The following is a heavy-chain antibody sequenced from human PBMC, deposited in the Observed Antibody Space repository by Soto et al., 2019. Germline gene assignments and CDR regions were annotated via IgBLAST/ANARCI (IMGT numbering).Heavy chain of an antibody. Sequence: QVPLVQSGGEVKQPGASLKVSCKTPSNSFTTYGITWVRQVTGQGLEWMGGISVYTGNTNYAQDFQGRVTMARDTSTGAAYMELRGLRFNDTAVYYCAGLVHVRAAVDRYWFESWGQGTLVTVSS. CDR3: AGLVHVRAAVDRYWFES. CDR2: ISVYTGNT. V-gene: IGHV1-18*01. CDR1: SNSFTTYG. J-gene: IGHJ5*01. D-gene: IGHD3-10*01.